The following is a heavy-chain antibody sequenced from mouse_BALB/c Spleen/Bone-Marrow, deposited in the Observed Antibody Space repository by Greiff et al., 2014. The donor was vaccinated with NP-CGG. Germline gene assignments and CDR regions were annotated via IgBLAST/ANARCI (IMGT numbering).Heavy chain of an antibody. V-gene: IGHV1S29*02. CDR2: IYPYNGGT. J-gene: IGHJ4*01. Sequence: VQLQQPGPELVKPGASVKISCKASGYTFTDYNMHWVKQSHGKSLEWIGYIYPYNGGTGYNQKFKGKATLTVDNSSSTAYMELRSLTSEDSAVYYCAITTLYAMDYWGQGTSVTVSS. D-gene: IGHD2-12*01. CDR1: GYTFTDYN. CDR3: AITTLYAMDY.